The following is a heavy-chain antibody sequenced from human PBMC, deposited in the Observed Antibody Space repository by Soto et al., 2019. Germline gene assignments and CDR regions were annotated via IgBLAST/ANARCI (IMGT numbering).Heavy chain of an antibody. J-gene: IGHJ6*02. CDR2: IYPGDSDI. CDR1: GYSFTTYW. Sequence: GESLKISCRGSGYSFTTYWIGWVRQMPGKGLEWMGIIYPGDSDIRYSPSFQGQVTISADKSINTAYLQWSSLKASDTAMYYCVRHPFGSGYNYYSMDVWGQGTTVTVPS. D-gene: IGHD5-18*01. CDR3: VRHPFGSGYNYYSMDV. V-gene: IGHV5-51*01.